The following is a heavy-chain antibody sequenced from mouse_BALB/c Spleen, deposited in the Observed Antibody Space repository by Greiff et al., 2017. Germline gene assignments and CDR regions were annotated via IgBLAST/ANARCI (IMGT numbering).Heavy chain of an antibody. CDR2: IRLKSNNYAT. CDR3: TRGYFDV. CDR1: GFTFSNYW. J-gene: IGHJ1*01. Sequence: EVMLVESGGGLVQPGGSMKLSCVASGFTFSNYWMNWVRQSPEKGLEWVAEIRLKSNNYATHYAESVKGRFTISRDDSKSSVYLQMNNLRAEDTGIYYCTRGYFDVWGAGTTVTVSS. V-gene: IGHV6-6*02.